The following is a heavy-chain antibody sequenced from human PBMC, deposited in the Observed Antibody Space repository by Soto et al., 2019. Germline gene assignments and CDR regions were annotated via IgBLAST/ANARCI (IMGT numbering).Heavy chain of an antibody. CDR3: ASSEGRGPDFDY. Sequence: SETLSLTCTVSGGSISSSSYYWGWIRQPPGKGLEWIGSIYYSGSTYYNPSLKSRVTISVDTSKNQFSLKLSSVTAADTAVYYCASSEGRGPDFDYWGQGTLVTVSS. CDR1: GGSISSSSYY. J-gene: IGHJ4*02. D-gene: IGHD3-10*01. V-gene: IGHV4-39*01. CDR2: IYYSGST.